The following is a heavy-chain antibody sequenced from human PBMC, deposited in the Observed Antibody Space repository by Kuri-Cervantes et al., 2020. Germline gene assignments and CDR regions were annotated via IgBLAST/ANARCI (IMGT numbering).Heavy chain of an antibody. D-gene: IGHD6-19*01. Sequence: SVKVSCKASGFTFTSSAVQWVRQARGQRLEWIGWIVVGSGNTNYAQKFQERVTITRDMSTSTAYMELSSLRSEDTAVYYCARGAVAGRLYNWLDPWGQGTLVTVSS. CDR3: ARGAVAGRLYNWLDP. J-gene: IGHJ5*02. V-gene: IGHV1-58*01. CDR2: IVVGSGNT. CDR1: GFTFTSSA.